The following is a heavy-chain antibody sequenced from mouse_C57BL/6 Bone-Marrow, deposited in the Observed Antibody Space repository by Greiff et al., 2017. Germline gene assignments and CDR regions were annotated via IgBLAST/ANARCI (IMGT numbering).Heavy chain of an antibody. CDR2: FHPYNDDT. CDR3: AISSTFFYYFDY. CDR1: GYTFTTYP. V-gene: IGHV1-47*01. Sequence: VQGVESGAELVKPGASVKMSCKASGYTFTTYPIQWLKQTHGKSLEWIGNFHPYNDDTKYNEKFKGKATLTVEKSSNTVYLELSRLTSDDSAVYYCAISSTFFYYFDYWGQGTTLTVSS. J-gene: IGHJ2*01. D-gene: IGHD5-1*01.